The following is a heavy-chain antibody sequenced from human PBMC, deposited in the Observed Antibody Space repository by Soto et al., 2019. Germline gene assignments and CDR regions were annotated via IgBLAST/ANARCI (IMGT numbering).Heavy chain of an antibody. CDR2: IYFTGRA. J-gene: IGHJ5*02. CDR3: ARERVLRSGWFDP. D-gene: IGHD1-26*01. Sequence: QVQLRESGPGLVKPSQALSLVCSVSGDSITSGGYYWTWLRQRPGKGLEWIGYIYFTGRAYYNPSLKRRMTMSVDTSKNQFSLRLSSVTAADTTFYYCARERVLRSGWFDPWGQGTLVTVSS. CDR1: GDSITSGGYY. V-gene: IGHV4-31*03.